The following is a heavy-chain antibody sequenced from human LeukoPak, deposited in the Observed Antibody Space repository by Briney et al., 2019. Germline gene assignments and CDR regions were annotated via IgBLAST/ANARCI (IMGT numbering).Heavy chain of an antibody. CDR2: ISRSGTDT. Sequence: GGSLRLSCAASGFTFSNYAMSWVRQAPGKGLEWVSAISRSGTDTYYADSVKGRFTISRDNSRNTLYLQMNSLRAEDTAVYYCARDKSVGATPFDYWGQGTLVTVSS. CDR3: ARDKSVGATPFDY. J-gene: IGHJ4*02. CDR1: GFTFSNYA. V-gene: IGHV3-23*01. D-gene: IGHD1-26*01.